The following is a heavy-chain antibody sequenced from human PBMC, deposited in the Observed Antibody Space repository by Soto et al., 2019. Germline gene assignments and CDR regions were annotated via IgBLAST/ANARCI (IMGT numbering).Heavy chain of an antibody. D-gene: IGHD3-3*02. Sequence: ATLPPRCPVSGDSLTTGYYWGRFRKTPGKGLEWIGSIYHSGNTYYNPSLKSRVTIPLDTSKNQFSLKLTSVTAADTSTDSGSRVKLAGRGSFDEWGLGALVAVSS. CDR2: IYHSGNT. CDR1: GDSLTTGYY. CDR3: SRVKLAGRGSFDE. J-gene: IGHJ4*02. V-gene: IGHV4-38-2*02.